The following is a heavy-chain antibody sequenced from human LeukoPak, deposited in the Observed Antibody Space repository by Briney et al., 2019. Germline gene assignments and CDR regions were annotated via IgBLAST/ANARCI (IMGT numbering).Heavy chain of an antibody. J-gene: IGHJ6*02. CDR3: ASPVGATTPYHYGMDV. V-gene: IGHV3-33*01. CDR1: GFTFSSYG. CDR2: IWYDGSNK. Sequence: PGRSLRLSCAASGFTFSSYGVHWVRQAPGKGLEWVAVIWYDGSNKYYADSVKGRFTISRDNSKNTLYLQMNSLRAEDTAVYYCASPVGATTPYHYGMDVWGQGTTVTVSS. D-gene: IGHD1-26*01.